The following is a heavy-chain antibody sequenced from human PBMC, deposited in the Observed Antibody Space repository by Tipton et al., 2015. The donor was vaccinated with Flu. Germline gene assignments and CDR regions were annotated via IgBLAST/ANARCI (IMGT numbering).Heavy chain of an antibody. CDR2: IKDKADAGTT. V-gene: IGHV3-15*01. Sequence: SLRLSCAASGFTFGHAWMSWVRQAPGKGLEWVGHIKDKADAGTTDYAAPVKGRFTISRDDSVNTLYLQMNSLKIEDTAVYYCATESVDVRQVSGWFESWGQGTLVTVSS. CDR1: GFTFGHAW. J-gene: IGHJ5*01. D-gene: IGHD6-19*01. CDR3: ATESVDVRQVSGWFES.